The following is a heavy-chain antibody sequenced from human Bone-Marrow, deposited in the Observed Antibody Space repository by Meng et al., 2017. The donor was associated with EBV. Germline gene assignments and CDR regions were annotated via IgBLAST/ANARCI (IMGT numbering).Heavy chain of an antibody. D-gene: IGHD6-19*01. CDR2: INPGNGNT. V-gene: IGHV1-3*01. J-gene: IGHJ4*02. CDR1: GYTFTNYA. CDR3: ATEPGYSSG. Sequence: QVQLVQCGAEVRKPGASVKVSCKASGYTFTNYAMHWVRQAPGQRLEWMGWINPGNGNTKYSQKFQGRASITRDISASIVYMELTSLRSEDTAVYYCATEPGYSSGWGQGTLVTVSS.